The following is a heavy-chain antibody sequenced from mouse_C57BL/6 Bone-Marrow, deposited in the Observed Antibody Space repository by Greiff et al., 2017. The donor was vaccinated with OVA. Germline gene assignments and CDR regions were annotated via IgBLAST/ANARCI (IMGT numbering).Heavy chain of an antibody. CDR2: INPSDGGT. D-gene: IGHD2-4*01. J-gene: IGHJ3*01. Sequence: QVQLQQPGTELVKPGASVKLSCKASGYTFTSYWMHWVKQRPGQGLEWIGNINPSDGGTNYNEKLKSKATLTVDKSSSTAYMQLSSLTSEDSAVYYCAREGLRRAWFAYWGQGTLVTVSA. CDR3: AREGLRRAWFAY. CDR1: GYTFTSYW. V-gene: IGHV1-53*01.